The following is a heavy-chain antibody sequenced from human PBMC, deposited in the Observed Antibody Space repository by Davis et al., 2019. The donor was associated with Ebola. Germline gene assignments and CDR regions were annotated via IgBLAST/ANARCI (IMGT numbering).Heavy chain of an antibody. D-gene: IGHD3-16*01. CDR2: INAGNGNT. Sequence: ASVKVSCKASGYTFTSYLMHWVRQAPGQRLEWVGWINAGNGNTKYSQKFQGRITISRDTSASIVYLELSSLRSEDTAVYYCAIGLSYVGYNYYIDVWGKGTTVTVSS. J-gene: IGHJ6*03. CDR3: AIGLSYVGYNYYIDV. V-gene: IGHV1-3*01. CDR1: GYTFTSYL.